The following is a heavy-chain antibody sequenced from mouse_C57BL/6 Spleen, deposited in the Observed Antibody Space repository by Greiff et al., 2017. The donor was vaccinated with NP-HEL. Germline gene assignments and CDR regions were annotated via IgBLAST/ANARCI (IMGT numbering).Heavy chain of an antibody. V-gene: IGHV5-6*02. CDR1: GFTFSSYG. J-gene: IGHJ3*01. CDR2: ISSGGSYT. D-gene: IGHD2-4*01. CDR3: ARRSYYDYEGWFAY. Sequence: EVMLVESGGDLVKPGGSLKLSCAASGFTFSSYGMSWVRQTPDKRLEWVATISSGGSYTYYPDSVKGRFTISRDNAKNTLYLQMSSLKSEDTAMYYCARRSYYDYEGWFAYWGQGTLVTVSA.